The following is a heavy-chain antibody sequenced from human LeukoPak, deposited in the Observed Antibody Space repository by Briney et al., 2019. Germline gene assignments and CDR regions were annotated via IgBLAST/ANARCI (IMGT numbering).Heavy chain of an antibody. V-gene: IGHV1-46*01. J-gene: IGHJ4*02. CDR2: INPSGGST. D-gene: IGHD3-3*01. CDR3: ARAESGYYTRGITLGY. Sequence: ASVKVSCKASGYTFTSYYMHWVRQAPGQGLEWMGIINPSGGSTSYAQKFQGRVTMTRDTSTSTVYMELSSLRSEDTAVYYCARAESGYYTRGITLGYWGQGTLVTVSS. CDR1: GYTFTSYY.